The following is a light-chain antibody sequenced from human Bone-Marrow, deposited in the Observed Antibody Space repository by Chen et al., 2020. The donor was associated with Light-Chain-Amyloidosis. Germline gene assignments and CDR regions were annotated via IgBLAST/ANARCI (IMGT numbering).Light chain of an antibody. Sequence: SALPRPPSPSRAPEQRLPSSCSGASYNIGINDVYWYQHFPGAAPNLIIHRNNQRPSGVPDLFSASKAGTSAFLASSGLRSEDEADYYCAACDGSLSGYVFGTGTKVIVL. CDR2: RNN. CDR3: AACDGSLSGYV. J-gene: IGLJ1*01. V-gene: IGLV1-47*01. CDR1: SYNIGIND.